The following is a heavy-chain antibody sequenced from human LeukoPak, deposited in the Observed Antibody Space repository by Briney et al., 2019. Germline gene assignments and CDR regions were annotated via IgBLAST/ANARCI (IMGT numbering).Heavy chain of an antibody. Sequence: GGSLRLSCAASGFAFSSYWMTWVRQAPGKGLEWVANIKKDGSAKYYVDSVKGRFTISRDNAKNSLYLQMNGLRVEDTAVYYCARVFPYCSSPACYTADYWGQGTLVTVSS. V-gene: IGHV3-7*01. CDR2: IKKDGSAK. J-gene: IGHJ4*02. CDR1: GFAFSSYW. D-gene: IGHD2-2*02. CDR3: ARVFPYCSSPACYTADY.